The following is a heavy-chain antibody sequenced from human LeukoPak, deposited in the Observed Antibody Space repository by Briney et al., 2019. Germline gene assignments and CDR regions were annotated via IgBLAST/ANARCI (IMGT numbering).Heavy chain of an antibody. CDR1: GFTFSSYS. CDR3: ARDGGSYYDSSGVLDY. Sequence: GGSLRLSCAASGFTFSSYSMNWVRQAPGKGLEWVSSISSSSSYIYYADSVKGRFTISRDNAKNSLYLQMNSLRAEDTAVYYCARDGGSYYDSSGVLDYWGQGTLVTVSS. D-gene: IGHD3-22*01. V-gene: IGHV3-21*01. CDR2: ISSSSSYI. J-gene: IGHJ4*02.